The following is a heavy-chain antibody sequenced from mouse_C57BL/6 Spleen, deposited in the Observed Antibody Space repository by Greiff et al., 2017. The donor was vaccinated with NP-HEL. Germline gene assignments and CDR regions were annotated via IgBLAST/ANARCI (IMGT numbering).Heavy chain of an antibody. D-gene: IGHD2-1*01. CDR2: IYPGSGST. CDR3: ARRRGNYPYAMDY. V-gene: IGHV1-55*01. J-gene: IGHJ4*01. Sequence: VQLQQPGAELVKPGASVKMSCKASGYTFTSYWITWVKQRPGQGLEWIGDIYPGSGSTNYNEKFKSKATLTVDTSSSTAYMQLSSLTSEDSAVYYCARRRGNYPYAMDYWGQGTSVTVSS. CDR1: GYTFTSYW.